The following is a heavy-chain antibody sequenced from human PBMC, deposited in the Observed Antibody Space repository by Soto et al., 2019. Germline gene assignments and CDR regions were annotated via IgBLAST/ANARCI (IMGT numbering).Heavy chain of an antibody. CDR1: GFTFSSYA. CDR2: ISSSGKTI. Sequence: GESLRLSCAASGFTFSSYAMSWVRQAPGKGLEWVSYISSSGKTISYADSVKGRFTISRDNAKNSLYLQMNSLRAEDTAVYYCARDPEKYSGSDLGIDYWGQGTLVTVSS. V-gene: IGHV3-48*01. CDR3: ARDPEKYSGSDLGIDY. D-gene: IGHD5-12*01. J-gene: IGHJ4*02.